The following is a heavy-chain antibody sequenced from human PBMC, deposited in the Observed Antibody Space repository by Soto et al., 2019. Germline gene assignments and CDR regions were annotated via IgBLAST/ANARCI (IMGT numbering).Heavy chain of an antibody. J-gene: IGHJ4*02. CDR2: IFSNDEK. CDR3: ARQYRGYYDSSGRSNYYFDY. Sequence: QVTLKESGPVLVKPTETLTLTCTVSGFSLSNARMGVSWIRQPPGKALEWLAHIFSNDEKSYSTSLKSRLTIAKDTSKSQVVLTMTNMDPVDTATYYCARQYRGYYDSSGRSNYYFDYWGQGTLVTVSS. D-gene: IGHD3-22*01. CDR1: GFSLSNARMG. V-gene: IGHV2-26*01.